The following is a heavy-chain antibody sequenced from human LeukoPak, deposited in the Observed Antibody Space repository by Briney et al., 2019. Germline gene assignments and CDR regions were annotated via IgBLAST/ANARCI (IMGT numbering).Heavy chain of an antibody. D-gene: IGHD2-2*01. CDR3: ARALPEASHTSFDY. CDR2: VYTDDST. V-gene: IGHV3-66*01. CDR1: AFTVSSNF. J-gene: IGHJ4*02. Sequence: GGSLRLSCATSAFTVSSNFMSWVRQAPGKALEWVSIVYTDDSTYYADSVKSRFTISRDNSKNTVYLHMNSLRADDTAVYFCARALPEASHTSFDYWGQGTLVTVSS.